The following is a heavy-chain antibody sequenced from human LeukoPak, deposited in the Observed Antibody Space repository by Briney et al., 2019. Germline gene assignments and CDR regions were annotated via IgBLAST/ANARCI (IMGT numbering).Heavy chain of an antibody. V-gene: IGHV5-51*01. CDR2: IYPGDSDT. CDR3: ARWRSPASQWFGESQNADAFDI. Sequence: GESLKISCKGSGYSFTSYWIGWVRQMPGKGLEWMGIIYPGDSDTRYSPSFQGQVTISADKSISTAYLQWSSLKASDTAMYYCARWRSPASQWFGESQNADAFDIWGQGTMVTVSS. J-gene: IGHJ3*02. D-gene: IGHD3-10*01. CDR1: GYSFTSYW.